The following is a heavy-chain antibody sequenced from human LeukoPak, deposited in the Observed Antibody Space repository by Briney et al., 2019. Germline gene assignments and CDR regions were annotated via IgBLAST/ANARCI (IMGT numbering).Heavy chain of an antibody. CDR3: ARVEGPSIFGVIDY. D-gene: IGHD3-3*01. J-gene: IGHJ4*02. CDR1: GYSFTVYY. V-gene: IGHV1-18*04. CDR2: ISVYNGDT. Sequence: ASVKVSCKASGYSFTVYYMHWVRQAPGQGLEWMGWISVYNGDTNYAQKLQGRVIMTTDTSTSKAYMEVRSLRSDDTAVYFCARVEGPSIFGVIDYWGQGTLVTISS.